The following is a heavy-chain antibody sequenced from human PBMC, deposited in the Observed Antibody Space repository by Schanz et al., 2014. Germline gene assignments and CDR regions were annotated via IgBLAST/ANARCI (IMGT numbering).Heavy chain of an antibody. CDR2: IIPVLNIA. J-gene: IGHJ4*02. CDR3: ARGRTFDY. CDR1: GGTFSSYT. Sequence: QVQLVQSGAEVKKPGSSVKVSCKLSGGTFSSYTISWMRQAPGQGLEWMGKIIPVLNIATYAQRFQGRVSITADTSTNTAYMELSGLRSEDTAVYYCARGRTFDYWGQGSLVTVSS. V-gene: IGHV1-69*02.